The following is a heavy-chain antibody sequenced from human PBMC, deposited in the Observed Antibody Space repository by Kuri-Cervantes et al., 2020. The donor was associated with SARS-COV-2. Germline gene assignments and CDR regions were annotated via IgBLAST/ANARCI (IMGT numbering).Heavy chain of an antibody. V-gene: IGHV4-61*01. J-gene: IGHJ5*02. CDR2: VYESGST. CDR3: ARLGKWQRLFDA. Sequence: SETLSLTCTVSGGSISSGSYYWSWIRQSPGKGLEWIGYVYESGSTHYHPSLKSRVSIAIDMSKNQFSLKLNSVIAADTAVYYCARLGKWQRLFDAWGQGTLVTVSS. D-gene: IGHD5-12*01. CDR1: GGSISSGSYY.